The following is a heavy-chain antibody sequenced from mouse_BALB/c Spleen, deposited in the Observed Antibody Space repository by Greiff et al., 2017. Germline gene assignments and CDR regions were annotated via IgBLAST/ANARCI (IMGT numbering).Heavy chain of an antibody. Sequence: EVKLMESGGDLVKPGGSLKLSCAASGFTFSSYGMSWVRQTPDKRLEWVATISRGVSYTYYPDSVKGRFTISRDNAKNTPYLQMSSLKSEDTAMYYCARPLTGTREDWLAYGGQGTLVTVSA. CDR2: ISRGVSYT. V-gene: IGHV5-6*01. D-gene: IGHD4-1*01. CDR1: GFTFSSYG. J-gene: IGHJ3*01. CDR3: ARPLTGTREDWLAY.